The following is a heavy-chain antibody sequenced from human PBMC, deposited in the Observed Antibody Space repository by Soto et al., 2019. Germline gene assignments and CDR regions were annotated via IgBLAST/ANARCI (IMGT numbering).Heavy chain of an antibody. V-gene: IGHV4-34*01. J-gene: IGHJ6*03. CDR3: ARVGSYLTYGIAAAGAYYYYLDV. Sequence: SETLSLTCAVYGGSFSGYYWSWIRQPPGKGLEWIGEINHSGSTNYNPSHKSRVTISVDTSKNQFSLKLSSVTAADTAVYYCARVGSYLTYGIAAAGAYYYYLDVLGNVTSFTVSS. CDR2: INHSGST. CDR1: GGSFSGYY. D-gene: IGHD6-13*01.